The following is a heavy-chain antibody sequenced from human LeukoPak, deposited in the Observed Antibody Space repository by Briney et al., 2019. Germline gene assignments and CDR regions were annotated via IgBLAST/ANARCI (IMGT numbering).Heavy chain of an antibody. J-gene: IGHJ6*03. Sequence: GGSLRLSCAASGFTFSSYSMNWVRQAPGKGLEWVSSISSSSSYIYYADSVKGRFTIPRDNAKNSLYLQMNSLRAEDTAVYYCARQGEKQLVSYYMDVWGKGTTVTVSS. V-gene: IGHV3-21*01. CDR1: GFTFSSYS. CDR3: ARQGEKQLVSYYMDV. D-gene: IGHD6-6*01. CDR2: ISSSSSYI.